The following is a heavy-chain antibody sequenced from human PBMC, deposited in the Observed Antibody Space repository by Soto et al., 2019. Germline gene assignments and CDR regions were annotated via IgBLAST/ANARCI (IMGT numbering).Heavy chain of an antibody. CDR3: ARTAYYYDSSGYSPDYFDY. J-gene: IGHJ4*02. D-gene: IGHD3-22*01. CDR2: IYYSGST. Sequence: SETLSLTCTVSGGSISSGVYYWSWIRHHPGKGLEWIGYIYYSGSTYYNPSLKSRVTISVDTSKNQFSLKLSSVTAADTAVYYCARTAYYYDSSGYSPDYFDYWGQGTLVTVSS. V-gene: IGHV4-31*03. CDR1: GGSISSGVYY.